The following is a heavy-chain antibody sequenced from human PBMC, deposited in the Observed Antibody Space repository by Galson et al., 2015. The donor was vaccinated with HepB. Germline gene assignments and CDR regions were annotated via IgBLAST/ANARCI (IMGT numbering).Heavy chain of an antibody. Sequence: SLRLSCAASGFNFSLYSMNWVRQAPGKGLEWVSSISSSGRYIYYGDSVKGRCTVSRDSAKTSVYLQMHSLRGDDTAVYYCARARASGIRGGRVFDRWGQGALVTVSS. CDR1: GFNFSLYS. V-gene: IGHV3-21*01. J-gene: IGHJ4*02. CDR2: ISSSGRYI. D-gene: IGHD3-10*01. CDR3: ARARASGIRGGRVFDR.